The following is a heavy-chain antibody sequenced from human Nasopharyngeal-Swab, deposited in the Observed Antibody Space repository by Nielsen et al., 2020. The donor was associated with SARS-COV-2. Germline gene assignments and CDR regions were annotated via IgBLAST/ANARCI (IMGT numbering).Heavy chain of an antibody. V-gene: IGHV1-69*01. CDR2: IIPIFGTA. J-gene: IGHJ6*03. CDR3: ARDAEGRDYYYYMDV. Sequence: WVRQAPGQGLEWMGGIIPIFGTANYAQKFQGRVSITAGESTRTAYMELTSLRSEDTAVYYCARDAEGRDYYYYMDVWGKGTTVTVSS.